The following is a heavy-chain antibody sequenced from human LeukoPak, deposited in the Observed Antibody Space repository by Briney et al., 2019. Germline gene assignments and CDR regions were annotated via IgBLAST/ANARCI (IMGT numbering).Heavy chain of an antibody. CDR3: AKGHGSSWSFFDY. Sequence: SETLSLTCAVYGGSFSGYYWSWIRQPPGKGLEWIGEINHSGSTNYKSSLKSRVTISEDTSKNQFSLKLRSVTAADTAVYYCAKGHGSSWSFFDYWGQGTLVTVSS. D-gene: IGHD6-13*01. J-gene: IGHJ4*02. V-gene: IGHV4-34*01. CDR2: INHSGST. CDR1: GGSFSGYY.